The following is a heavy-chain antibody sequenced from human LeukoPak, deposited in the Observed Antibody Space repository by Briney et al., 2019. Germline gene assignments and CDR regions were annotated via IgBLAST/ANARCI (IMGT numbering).Heavy chain of an antibody. D-gene: IGHD2-2*01. CDR3: ASSPRLTTSWFLFDS. CDR2: IYYSGST. Sequence: SETLSLTCTVSGGSISSSSYYWGWIRQPPGKGLEWIGSIYYSGSTNYNPSLKTRLHLSVDTSKNRFSLKLSSVTAADTAVYYCASSPRLTTSWFLFDSWGHGTLVTVSS. J-gene: IGHJ5*01. V-gene: IGHV4-39*02. CDR1: GGSISSSSYY.